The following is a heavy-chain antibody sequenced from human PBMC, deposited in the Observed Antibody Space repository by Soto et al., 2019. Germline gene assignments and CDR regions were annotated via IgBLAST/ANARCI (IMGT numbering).Heavy chain of an antibody. D-gene: IGHD6-13*01. J-gene: IGHJ4*02. V-gene: IGHV4-34*01. CDR3: ARGSARNLAAPFDY. CDR2: INHSGST. Sequence: SETLSLTCAVYGGSFSGYYWSWIRQPPGKGLEWIGEINHSGSTNYNPSLKSRVTISVDTSKNQFSLKLSSVTAADTAVYYCARGSARNLAAPFDYWGQGTLVTVSS. CDR1: GGSFSGYY.